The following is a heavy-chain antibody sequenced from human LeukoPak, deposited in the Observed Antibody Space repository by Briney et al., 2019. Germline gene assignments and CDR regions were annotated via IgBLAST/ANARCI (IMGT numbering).Heavy chain of an antibody. CDR2: IIPIFGSA. J-gene: IGHJ4*02. D-gene: IGHD3-16*02. CDR1: GGIFSSYA. Sequence: VASVKVSCKASGGIFSSYAINWVRQAPGQGLEWMGRIIPIFGSANYAQKFQGRVTITADKSTRTAYMELSSLRSEDTALYYCAKGSRLREGRSYRFWGQGTLVPVSS. V-gene: IGHV1-69*06. CDR3: AKGSRLREGRSYRF.